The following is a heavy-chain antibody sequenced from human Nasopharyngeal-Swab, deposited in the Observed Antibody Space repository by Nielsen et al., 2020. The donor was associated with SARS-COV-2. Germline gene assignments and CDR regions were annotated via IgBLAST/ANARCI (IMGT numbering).Heavy chain of an antibody. CDR1: GDSFSRYY. J-gene: IGHJ3*02. CDR2: IYYTGST. CDR3: AREKVVFGWSSSSGDPFDI. Sequence: SEILSLTRTVSGDSFSRYYWTWIRQLPGKGLGWFGYIYYTGSTNSNPSLESRVTILLDTPKNQFSLKLTSVTAADTAVYYCAREKVVFGWSSSSGDPFDIWGQGTMGTVSS. D-gene: IGHD6-6*01. V-gene: IGHV4-59*01.